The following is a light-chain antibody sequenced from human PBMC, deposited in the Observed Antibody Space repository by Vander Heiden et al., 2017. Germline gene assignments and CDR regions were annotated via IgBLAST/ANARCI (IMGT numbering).Light chain of an antibody. CDR3: GTWDSSLSAGKV. Sequence: QSVLTQTLSVCAAPGQKVTISCSGSSSNIGNNYVSWYQQLPGTAPNLLIYENNKRPSGIPDRFSGSKSGPSATLGITGLQTGDEADYYCGTWDSSLSAGKVFGGGTKLTVL. V-gene: IGLV1-51*02. CDR1: SSNIGNNY. J-gene: IGLJ3*02. CDR2: ENN.